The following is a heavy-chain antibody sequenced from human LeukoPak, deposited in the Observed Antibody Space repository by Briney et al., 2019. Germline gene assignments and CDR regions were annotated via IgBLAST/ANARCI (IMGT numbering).Heavy chain of an antibody. D-gene: IGHD5-12*01. CDR1: GGSISSGGYY. J-gene: IGHJ4*02. Sequence: PSQTLSLTCTVSGGSISSGGYYWSWIRQHPGKGLEWIGYIYYSGSTYYNPSLKSRVTISVDTSKNQFSLKLSSVTAADTAVYYCARVGYVGYYFDYWGQGTLVTLSS. CDR2: IYYSGST. V-gene: IGHV4-31*03. CDR3: ARVGYVGYYFDY.